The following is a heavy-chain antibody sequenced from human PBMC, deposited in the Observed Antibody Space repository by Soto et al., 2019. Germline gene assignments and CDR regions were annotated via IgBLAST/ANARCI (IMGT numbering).Heavy chain of an antibody. Sequence: SETLSLTCAVYGGSFSGYYWSWIRQPPGKGLEWIGEINHSGSTNYNPSLKSRVTISVDTSKNQFSLKLSSVTAADTAVYYCARDPLRYFDYWGQGTLVTVSS. CDR3: ARDPLRYFDY. V-gene: IGHV4-34*01. CDR2: INHSGST. J-gene: IGHJ4*02. CDR1: GGSFSGYY.